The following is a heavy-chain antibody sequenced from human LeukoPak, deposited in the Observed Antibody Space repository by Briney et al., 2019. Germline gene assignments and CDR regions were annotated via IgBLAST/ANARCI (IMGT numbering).Heavy chain of an antibody. CDR1: GFTFTTYT. CDR2: ISSSSSYI. V-gene: IGHV3-21*01. CDR3: ARIYSSSSSRGAFDI. Sequence: PGGSLRLSCAASGFTFTTYTMNWVRQAPGEGLEWVSSISSSSSYIYYADSVKGRFTISRDNAKNSLYLQMNSLRAEDTAVYYCARIYSSSSSRGAFDIWGQGTKVTVSS. J-gene: IGHJ3*02. D-gene: IGHD6-6*01.